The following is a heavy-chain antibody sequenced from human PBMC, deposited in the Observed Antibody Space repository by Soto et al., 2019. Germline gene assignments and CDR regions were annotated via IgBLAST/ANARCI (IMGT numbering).Heavy chain of an antibody. Sequence: QVQLVQSGAEVKKPGASVKVSCKASGYTFTSYGISWVRQAPGQGLEWMGWISAYNGNTNYAQKLQGRVTMTTDTSTSTAYMELRSLRSDDTAVYYRASIYYDISGYYAGWFDPWGQGTLVTVSS. D-gene: IGHD3-22*01. CDR1: GYTFTSYG. CDR3: ASIYYDISGYYAGWFDP. V-gene: IGHV1-18*01. J-gene: IGHJ5*02. CDR2: ISAYNGNT.